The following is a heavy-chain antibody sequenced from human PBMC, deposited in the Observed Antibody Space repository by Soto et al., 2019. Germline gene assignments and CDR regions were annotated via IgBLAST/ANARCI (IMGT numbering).Heavy chain of an antibody. CDR3: ARVTRQMLDGPTRNGMDV. CDR2: IIPAFGTT. Sequence: QVQLVQSGAAVSKPGSSVKVSCKASGGTFGIYAVGWVRQAPGQGLEWMGGIIPAFGTTKNSQKFQDRVDMTADESTNTVYMELRGLRFDDTAVYYCARVTRQMLDGPTRNGMDVWGQGTTLIVSS. CDR1: GGTFGIYA. J-gene: IGHJ6*02. V-gene: IGHV1-69*01. D-gene: IGHD2-2*01.